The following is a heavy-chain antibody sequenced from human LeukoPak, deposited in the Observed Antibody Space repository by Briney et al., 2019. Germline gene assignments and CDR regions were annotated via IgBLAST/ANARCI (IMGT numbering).Heavy chain of an antibody. CDR3: ARGGLENGYHSNDGFDI. D-gene: IGHD3-22*01. J-gene: IGHJ3*02. CDR1: GGSVSGYY. Sequence: SETLSLTCTVSGGSVSGYYWSWIRQPPGKGLEWIGYIYYSGSTKYNPSLKSRVTMSVDTSRNQFSLKLSSVTAADTAVYYCARGGLENGYHSNDGFDIWGQGTMVTVSS. V-gene: IGHV4-59*02. CDR2: IYYSGST.